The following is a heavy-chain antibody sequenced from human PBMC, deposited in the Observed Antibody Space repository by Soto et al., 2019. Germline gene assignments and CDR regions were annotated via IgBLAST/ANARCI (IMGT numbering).Heavy chain of an antibody. CDR2: ISGGGNNR. V-gene: IGHV3-11*01. CDR3: ARENSGYDHLDY. Sequence: QVLLVESGGGLVKPGGSLRLSCAASGFTFSDNYMSWIRQAPGRGLEWVSYISGGGNNRYYADSVQGRFTISRDNAKNSLYLQMNTLRDEDTAVYYCARENSGYDHLDYWGQGALVTVSS. D-gene: IGHD5-12*01. J-gene: IGHJ4*02. CDR1: GFTFSDNY.